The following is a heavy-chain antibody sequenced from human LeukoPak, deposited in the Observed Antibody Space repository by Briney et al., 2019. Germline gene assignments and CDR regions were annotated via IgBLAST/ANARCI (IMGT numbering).Heavy chain of an antibody. D-gene: IGHD3-22*01. J-gene: IGHJ4*02. V-gene: IGHV3-7*01. CDR1: GFTFSNYW. Sequence: TGGSLRLSCAASGFTFSNYWMNWVRQAPGKGLECLANIKQDGSETYYADSVKGRFTISRDNAKNSLYLQMNSLRAEDTAVYYCARDMREMYYYDSSGYYIFDYWGQGTLVTVSS. CDR2: IKQDGSET. CDR3: ARDMREMYYYDSSGYYIFDY.